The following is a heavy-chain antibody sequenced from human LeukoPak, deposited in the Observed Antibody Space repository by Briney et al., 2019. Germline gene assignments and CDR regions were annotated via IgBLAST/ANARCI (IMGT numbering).Heavy chain of an antibody. Sequence: APVKVSCKASGGTFSSYAISWVRQAPGQGLEWMGRIIPILGIANYAQKFQGRVTITADKSTSTAYMELSSLRSEDTAVYYCARGGSGSYYNPDLLDYWGQGTLVTVSS. V-gene: IGHV1-69*04. J-gene: IGHJ4*02. CDR3: ARGGSGSYYNPDLLDY. D-gene: IGHD3-10*01. CDR2: IIPILGIA. CDR1: GGTFSSYA.